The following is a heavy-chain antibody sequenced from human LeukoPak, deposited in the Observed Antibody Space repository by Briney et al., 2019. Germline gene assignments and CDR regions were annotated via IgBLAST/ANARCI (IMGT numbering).Heavy chain of an antibody. CDR2: IRYDGSNK. J-gene: IGHJ4*02. CDR1: GFTFSSYG. V-gene: IGHV3-30*02. CDR3: AKNYYGSGSDKPDDY. Sequence: GGSLRLSCAASGFTFSSYGMHWVRQAPGKGLEWVAFIRYDGSNKYYADSVKGRFTISRDNSKNTLYLQMNSLRAEDTAVYYCAKNYYGSGSDKPDDYWGQGTLVTVSS. D-gene: IGHD3-10*01.